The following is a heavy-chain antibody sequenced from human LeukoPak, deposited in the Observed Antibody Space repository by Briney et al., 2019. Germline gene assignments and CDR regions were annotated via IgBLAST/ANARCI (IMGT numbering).Heavy chain of an antibody. CDR1: GGTFSSYA. CDR3: ARAGYDSSGYALHVFDY. V-gene: IGHV1-69*05. CDR2: IIPIFGTA. J-gene: IGHJ4*02. D-gene: IGHD3-22*01. Sequence: SVKVSCKASGGTFSSYAISWVRQAPGQGLEWMGGIIPIFGTASYAQKFQGRVTITTDESTSTAYMELSSLRSEDTAVYYCARAGYDSSGYALHVFDYWGQGTLVTVSS.